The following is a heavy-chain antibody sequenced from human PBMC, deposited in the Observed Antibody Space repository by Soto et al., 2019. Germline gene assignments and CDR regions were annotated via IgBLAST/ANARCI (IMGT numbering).Heavy chain of an antibody. V-gene: IGHV4-39*01. D-gene: IGHD1-26*01. CDR1: GGSISSSSYY. J-gene: IGHJ6*02. Sequence: SETLSLTCTVPGGSISSSSYYWGWIRQPPGKGLEWIGSIYYSGSTYYNPSLKSRVTISVDTSKNQFSLKLSSVTAADTAVYYCAKDMGATRGTYYYYYGMDVWGQGTTVTVSS. CDR2: IYYSGST. CDR3: AKDMGATRGTYYYYYGMDV.